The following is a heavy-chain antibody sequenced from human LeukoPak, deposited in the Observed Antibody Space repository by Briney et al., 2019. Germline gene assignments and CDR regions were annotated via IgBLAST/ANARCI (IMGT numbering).Heavy chain of an antibody. CDR1: GFTFNNYW. D-gene: IGHD3-3*01. CDR3: ARGVPYDSWSGPHYSDY. CDR2: IKQDGSQE. V-gene: IGHV3-7*01. J-gene: IGHJ4*02. Sequence: GGSLRLSCAVSGFTFNNYWMSWVRQAPGKGLEWVAHIKQDGSQEYYVDSVKGRFTISRDSAKNSLYLQMNSLRAEDTAVYYCARGVPYDSWSGPHYSDYWGQGTLVTVSS.